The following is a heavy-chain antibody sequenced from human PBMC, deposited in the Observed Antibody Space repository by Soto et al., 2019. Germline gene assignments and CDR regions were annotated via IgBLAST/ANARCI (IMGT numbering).Heavy chain of an antibody. V-gene: IGHV1-46*01. CDR2: INPSGGST. Sequence: ASVKVSCKASGYTFTSYYMHWVRQAPGQGLEWMGIINPSGGSTSYAQKFQGRVTMTRDTSTSTVYMELSSLRSEDTAVYYCARDHVNWSDGSYCYYGMDVWGQGTTVTVSS. J-gene: IGHJ6*02. D-gene: IGHD1-20*01. CDR3: ARDHVNWSDGSYCYYGMDV. CDR1: GYTFTSYY.